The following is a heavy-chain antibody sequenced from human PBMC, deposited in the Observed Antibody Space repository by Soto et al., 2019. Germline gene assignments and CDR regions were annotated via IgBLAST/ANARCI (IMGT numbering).Heavy chain of an antibody. CDR2: IYYSGST. CDR1: VGSISISSYY. J-gene: IGHJ3*02. V-gene: IGHV4-39*02. Sequence: PSETLSVTCTISVGSISISSYYWGWIRQPPGKGMEWIGSIYYSGSTYYNPSLKSRVTISVDTSKNQFSLKLSSVTAADTAVYYCARERGYYYDSSGYSHAFDIWGQGTMVTVSS. D-gene: IGHD3-22*01. CDR3: ARERGYYYDSSGYSHAFDI.